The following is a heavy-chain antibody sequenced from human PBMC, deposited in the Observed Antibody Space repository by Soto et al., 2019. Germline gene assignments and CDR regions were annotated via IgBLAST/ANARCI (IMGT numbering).Heavy chain of an antibody. CDR1: GFIFGDYY. V-gene: IGHV3-11*06. Sequence: PGGSLRLSCVASGFIFGDYYMNWIRQSPGKGLEWLSYISSSGSDAKSADSLKGRFSISRDNAKNSVYLQMNRLSAEDTAVYYCVSVRGFFEWLDWGAGT. D-gene: IGHD3-3*01. CDR3: VSVRGFFEWLD. CDR2: ISSSGSDA. J-gene: IGHJ4*02.